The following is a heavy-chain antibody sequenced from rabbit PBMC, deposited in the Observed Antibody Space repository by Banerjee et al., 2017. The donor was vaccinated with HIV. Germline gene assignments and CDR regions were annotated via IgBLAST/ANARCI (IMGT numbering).Heavy chain of an antibody. J-gene: IGHJ4*01. V-gene: IGHV1S45*01. CDR2: MLEGSNGNT. CDR1: GFSFSSTYY. D-gene: IGHD7-1*01. Sequence: QEQLVESGGGLVQPEGSLTLTCTAPGFSFSSTYYMCWVRQAPGKGLEWIGCMLEGSNGNTYYASWAKGRFTISKTSSTVDLQMTSLTAADTATYFCAKTSYSAYGGAEGLWGPGTLVTVS. CDR3: AKTSYSAYGGAEGL.